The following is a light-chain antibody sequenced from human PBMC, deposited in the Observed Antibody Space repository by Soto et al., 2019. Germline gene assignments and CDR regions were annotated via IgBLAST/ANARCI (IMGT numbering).Light chain of an antibody. J-gene: IGKJ3*01. CDR2: GAS. Sequence: DIQVTQYPSSLSASVGDRVTITCRASQDINNYLHWYQQKPGKAPKLLIYGASNLQSGVPSRFSGSGSGTDFTLTISSLQPEDFATYYCQQREAFGPGTKVDVK. CDR1: QDINNY. V-gene: IGKV1-39*01. CDR3: QQREA.